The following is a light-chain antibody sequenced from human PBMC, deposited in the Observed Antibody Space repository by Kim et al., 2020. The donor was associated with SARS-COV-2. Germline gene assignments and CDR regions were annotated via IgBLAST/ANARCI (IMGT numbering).Light chain of an antibody. V-gene: IGLV4-69*01. CDR2: VNSDGSH. J-gene: IGLJ3*02. CDR3: QTGGPGIRL. Sequence: QLVLTQSPSASASLGASVKLTCTLSSGHSSYAIAWHQQQPEKGPRYLMTVNSDGSHSKGDGIPDRFSGSSSGAERYLTISSLQSEDEADYYCQTGGPGIRLFGGGTQLTVL. CDR1: SGHSSYA.